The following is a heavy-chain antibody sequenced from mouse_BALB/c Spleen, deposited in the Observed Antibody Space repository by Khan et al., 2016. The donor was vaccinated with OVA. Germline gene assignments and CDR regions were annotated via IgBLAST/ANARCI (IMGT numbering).Heavy chain of an antibody. CDR1: GYTFTNYV. J-gene: IGHJ3*01. CDR3: EIGASNWDCSFAY. V-gene: IGHV1S136*01. Sequence: VQLKQSGPDLVKPGASVKMSCKASGYTFTNYVMHWVKQKPGQGLEWIGYINPDNDGIRYNEKFKDKATLTSDKSSSTAYLELTSLTSEDSAVYSCEIGASNWDCSFAYWGQGTLVTVSA. D-gene: IGHD4-1*01. CDR2: INPDNDGI.